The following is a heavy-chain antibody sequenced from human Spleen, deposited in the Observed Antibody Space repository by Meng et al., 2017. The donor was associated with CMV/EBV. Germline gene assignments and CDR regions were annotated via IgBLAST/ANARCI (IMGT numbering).Heavy chain of an antibody. CDR2: IYSGGSST. CDR1: GFTFSNYA. J-gene: IGHJ4*02. V-gene: IGHV3-23*03. Sequence: GESLKISCAASGFTFSNYAMSWVRQAPGKGLEWVSVIYSGGSSTYYADSVKGRFTISRDNSKNTLDLQMNSLRAEDTAVFDCASAVGATGPIDNWGQGSLVTVSS. D-gene: IGHD1-26*01. CDR3: ASAVGATGPIDN.